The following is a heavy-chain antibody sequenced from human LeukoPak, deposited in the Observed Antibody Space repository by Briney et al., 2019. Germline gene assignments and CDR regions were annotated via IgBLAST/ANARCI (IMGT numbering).Heavy chain of an antibody. V-gene: IGHV4-34*01. CDR3: ARGRSYGV. J-gene: IGHJ4*02. CDR1: GGSFSGYY. D-gene: IGHD5-18*01. Sequence: PSETLSLTCAVYGGSFSGYYWSWIRQPPGKGLEWIGEINHSGSTNYNPSLKSRVTISVDTSKNQFSLKLSSVTAADTAVYYCARGRSYGVRGQGTLVTVSS. CDR2: INHSGST.